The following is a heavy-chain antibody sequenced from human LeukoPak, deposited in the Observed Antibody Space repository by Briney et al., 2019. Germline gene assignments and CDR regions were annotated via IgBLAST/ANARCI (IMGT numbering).Heavy chain of an antibody. D-gene: IGHD1-26*01. CDR2: MNPSGGST. CDR1: GYTFTSYY. J-gene: IGHJ5*02. Sequence: ASVKVSCKASGYTFTSYYMHWVRQAPGQGLEWMGIMNPSGGSTSYAQKFQGRVTMTTDTSTSTASMELRSLRSDDTAVYYCARVIPQKWELPGKWFDPWGQGTLVTVSS. CDR3: ARVIPQKWELPGKWFDP. V-gene: IGHV1-46*01.